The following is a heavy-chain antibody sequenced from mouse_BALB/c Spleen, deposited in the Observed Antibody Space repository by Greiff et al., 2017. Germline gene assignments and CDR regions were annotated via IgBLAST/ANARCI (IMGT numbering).Heavy chain of an antibody. CDR3: AKIDSLYAMDY. V-gene: IGHV1-14*01. CDR2: INPYNDGT. D-gene: IGHD3-2*01. J-gene: IGHJ4*01. CDR1: GYTFTSYV. Sequence: EVQLQQSGPELVKPGASVKMSCKASGYTFTSYVMHWVKQKPGQGLEWIGYINPYNDGTKYNEKFKGKATLTSDKSSSTAYMERSSRTSEDSAVYYCAKIDSLYAMDYWGQGTSVTVSA.